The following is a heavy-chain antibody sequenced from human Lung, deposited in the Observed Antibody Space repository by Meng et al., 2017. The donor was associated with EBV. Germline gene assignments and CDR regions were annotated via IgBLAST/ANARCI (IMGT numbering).Heavy chain of an antibody. CDR2: INYSGIT. J-gene: IGHJ4*02. V-gene: IGHV4-34*01. D-gene: IGHD2-2*01. Sequence: QVQLQQLGVGLLKPSETLSLTCGVSGRSFSSSYWRWIRQPPGKGLEWIGQINYSGITNYNPSLKSRVTISVDTSKNQFSLSLNSVTAADTAVYYCARGGTSSAPFDYWGQGTLVTVS. CDR1: GRSFSSSY. CDR3: ARGGTSSAPFDY.